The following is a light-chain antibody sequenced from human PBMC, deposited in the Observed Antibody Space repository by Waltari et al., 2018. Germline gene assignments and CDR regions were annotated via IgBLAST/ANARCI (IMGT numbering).Light chain of an antibody. V-gene: IGKV1-5*03. CDR1: RNVSPW. J-gene: IGKJ1*01. CDR3: LQYNGEPRT. CDR2: QTS. Sequence: DPQMTQSPATLSAFVGDRVTLSCRASRNVSPWLAWHQQKPGKAPKLLIYQTSILESGVPSRFSGSGSGTEFTLTISSLQPEDFATYYCLQYNGEPRTFGQGTKVEV.